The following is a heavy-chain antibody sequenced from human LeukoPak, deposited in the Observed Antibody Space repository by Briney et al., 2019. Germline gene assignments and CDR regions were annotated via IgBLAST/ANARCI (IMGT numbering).Heavy chain of an antibody. CDR1: GFTVSSNY. J-gene: IGHJ4*02. Sequence: PGGSLRLSCAASGFTVSSNYMSWVRQAPGKGLEWVSVIYSGGSTYYADSVKGSFTISRDNSKNTLYLQMNSLRAEDTAVYYCARGPWLGPPENWGQGTLVTVSS. V-gene: IGHV3-66*01. CDR3: ARGPWLGPPEN. CDR2: IYSGGST. D-gene: IGHD6-19*01.